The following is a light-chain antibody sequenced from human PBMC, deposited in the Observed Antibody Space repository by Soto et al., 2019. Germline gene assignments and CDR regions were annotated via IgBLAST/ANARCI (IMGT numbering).Light chain of an antibody. CDR3: QQYGSSPPIT. Sequence: EIVLTQSPGTLSLSPGERATLSCRASQSVSSSYLAWYQQKPGQAPRLLIYGASSRATGIPDRFSGSGSGTDFTLPISRLEPEDFAVYYCQQYGSSPPITFCQGTRLEIK. CDR2: GAS. CDR1: QSVSSSY. J-gene: IGKJ5*01. V-gene: IGKV3-20*01.